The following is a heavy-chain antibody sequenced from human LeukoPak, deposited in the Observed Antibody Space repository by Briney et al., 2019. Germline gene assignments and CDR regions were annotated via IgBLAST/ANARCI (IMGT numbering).Heavy chain of an antibody. J-gene: IGHJ1*01. CDR2: IHHSGNRLESGST. D-gene: IGHD6-25*01. V-gene: IGHV4-38-2*02. Sequence: PSETLSLTCTVSGQSIINNYYWGWIRPSPGKGLEWIGSIHHSGNRLESGSTHYNPSLRSRVTVSADTSKNEFSLTLRSVTAADTAVYFCARNASGGFFNAWGRGTLVTVSS. CDR1: GQSIINNYY. CDR3: ARNASGGFFNA.